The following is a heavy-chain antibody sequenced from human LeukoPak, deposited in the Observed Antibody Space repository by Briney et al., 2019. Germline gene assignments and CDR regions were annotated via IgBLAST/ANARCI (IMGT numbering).Heavy chain of an antibody. J-gene: IGHJ4*02. CDR1: GFTFDDYA. V-gene: IGHV3-9*01. CDR2: ISWNSGSI. D-gene: IGHD6-13*01. CDR3: AKERASKGPVAAAGVDY. Sequence: GGSLRLSCAASGFTFDDYAMHWVRQAPGKGLEWVSGISWNSGSIGYADSVKGRFTISRDNAKNSLYLQMNSLRAEDTALYYCAKERASKGPVAAAGVDYWGQGTLVTVSS.